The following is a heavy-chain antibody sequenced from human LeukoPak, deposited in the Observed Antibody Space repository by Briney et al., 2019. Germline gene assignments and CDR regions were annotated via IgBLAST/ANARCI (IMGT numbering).Heavy chain of an antibody. J-gene: IGHJ4*02. D-gene: IGHD1-14*01. V-gene: IGHV4-34*01. Sequence: SETLSLTCAVYGGSFSGYYWSWIRQPPGKGLEWIGEINHSGSTNYNPSLKSRVTISVGTSKSQFSLKLSSVTAADTAVYYCAREDPDRKIDYWGQGTLVTVSS. CDR3: AREDPDRKIDY. CDR2: INHSGST. CDR1: GGSFSGYY.